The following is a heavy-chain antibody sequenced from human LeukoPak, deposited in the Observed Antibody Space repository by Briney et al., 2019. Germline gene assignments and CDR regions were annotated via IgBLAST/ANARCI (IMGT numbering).Heavy chain of an antibody. CDR2: INPNSGGT. Sequence: ASVKVSCKASGGTFSSYAISWVRQAPGQGLEWMGWINPNSGGTHYAQKFQGRVTMTRDTSITTAYMELSRLRSDDTAVYYCARDLGDDAFDIWGQGTVVTVSS. CDR1: GGTFSSYA. CDR3: ARDLGDDAFDI. V-gene: IGHV1-2*02. J-gene: IGHJ3*02.